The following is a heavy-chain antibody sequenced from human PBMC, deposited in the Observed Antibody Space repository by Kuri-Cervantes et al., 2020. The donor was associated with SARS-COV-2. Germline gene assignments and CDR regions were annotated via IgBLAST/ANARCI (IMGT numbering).Heavy chain of an antibody. V-gene: IGHV3-30-3*01. CDR1: XXTFSSYA. Sequence: GGSLRXXXAXXXXTFSSYAVHWVRQAPGKGXEWVXIISYXGTXXYYADSVKXRFTISRDNSKXXLYXXMNSLRADDTAXYYCXXDLFXFGDXXNGFDYWGQGTLVTVSS. CDR2: ISYXGTXX. CDR3: XXDLFXFGDXXNGFDY. J-gene: IGHJ4*02. D-gene: IGHD5-24*01.